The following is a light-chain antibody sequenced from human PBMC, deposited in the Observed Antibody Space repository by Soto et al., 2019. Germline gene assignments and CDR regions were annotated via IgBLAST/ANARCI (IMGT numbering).Light chain of an antibody. CDR2: DVS. Sequence: QSALTQPASVSGSPGQSISISCTGTSSDVGGYNYVSWYQQHPGKAPRLMIYDVSNRPSGVSSHFSGSKSDNTASLTISGLQAEDEADYYCNSYTTSSTPVFGGGTKLTVL. CDR1: SSDVGGYNY. CDR3: NSYTTSSTPV. J-gene: IGLJ2*01. V-gene: IGLV2-14*01.